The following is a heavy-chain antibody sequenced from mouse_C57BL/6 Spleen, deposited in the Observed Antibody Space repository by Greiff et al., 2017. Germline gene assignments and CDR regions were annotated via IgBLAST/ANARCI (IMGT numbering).Heavy chain of an antibody. CDR2: INPSSGYT. V-gene: IGHV1-7*01. J-gene: IGHJ3*01. CDR1: GYTFTSYW. Sequence: QVQLKQSGAELAKPGASVKLSCKASGYTFTSYWMHWVKQRPGQGLEWIGYINPSSGYTKYNQKFKDKATLTADKSSSTAYMQLSSLTYEDSAVYYCAGSGDYDEGWFAYWGQGTLVTVSA. D-gene: IGHD2-4*01. CDR3: AGSGDYDEGWFAY.